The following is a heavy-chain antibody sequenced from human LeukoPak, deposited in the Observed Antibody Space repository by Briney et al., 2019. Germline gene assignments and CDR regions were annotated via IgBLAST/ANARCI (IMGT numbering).Heavy chain of an antibody. CDR2: IYTSGST. D-gene: IGHD3-10*01. Sequence: SETLSLTCTVSGGSISSYYRRWIRQPAGKGLEWIGRIYTSGSTNYNPSLKGRVTISVDKSKTQFSLKLRSVTAADTAVYYCARMRGSGYYYMEVWGKGTTVTVSS. V-gene: IGHV4-4*07. CDR1: GGSISSYY. CDR3: ARMRGSGYYYMEV. J-gene: IGHJ6*03.